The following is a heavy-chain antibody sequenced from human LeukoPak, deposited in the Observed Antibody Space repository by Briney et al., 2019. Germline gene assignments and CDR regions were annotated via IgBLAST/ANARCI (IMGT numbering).Heavy chain of an antibody. CDR3: ARERGVATLDY. J-gene: IGHJ4*02. Sequence: GGSLRLSCAASGFTFSSYSMNWVRQAPGKGLEWVSSISSSSSYIYYADSVKGRFTISRDNAKNSLYLQMNSLRAEDAAVYYCARERGVATLDYWGQGTLVTVSS. CDR2: ISSSSSYI. V-gene: IGHV3-21*01. CDR1: GFTFSSYS. D-gene: IGHD5-12*01.